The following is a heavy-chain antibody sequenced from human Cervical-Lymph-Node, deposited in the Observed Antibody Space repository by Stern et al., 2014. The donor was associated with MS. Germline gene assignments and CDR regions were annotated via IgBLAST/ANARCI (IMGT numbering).Heavy chain of an antibody. Sequence: VQLVESGAEVRKPGASVKVSCKASGYTFTNYDIHWVRQATGQGLEWMGWMNTSRGHTAYAQNFQGSVTMTRDTAISTAYMELSSLRSEDTALYYCARSDYGDWDSWGQGTLVTVSS. V-gene: IGHV1-8*01. CDR3: ARSDYGDWDS. D-gene: IGHD4-17*01. J-gene: IGHJ4*02. CDR1: GYTFTNYD. CDR2: MNTSRGHT.